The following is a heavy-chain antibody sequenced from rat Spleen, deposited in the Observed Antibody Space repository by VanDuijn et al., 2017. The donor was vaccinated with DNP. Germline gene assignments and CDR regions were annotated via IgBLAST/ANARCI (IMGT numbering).Heavy chain of an antibody. Sequence: EVQLVESGGGLVQPGRSLKLSCAASGFTFSIYDMAWVRQAPTKGLEWVASISTSGGTTYYRDSVKGRFTVSRDNAKSTLYLQMDSLRSEDTATYYCARRGTIAAIRDGSYYPYYAMDAWGQGTSVTVSS. CDR2: ISTSGGTT. D-gene: IGHD1-12*02. J-gene: IGHJ4*01. CDR3: ARRGTIAAIRDGSYYPYYAMDA. CDR1: GFTFSIYD. V-gene: IGHV5-25*01.